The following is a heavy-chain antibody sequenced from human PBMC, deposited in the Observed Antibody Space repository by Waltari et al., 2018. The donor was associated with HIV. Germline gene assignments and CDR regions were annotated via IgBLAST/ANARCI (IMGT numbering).Heavy chain of an antibody. V-gene: IGHV4-34*01. Sequence: QVQLQQWGAGLLKPSEHLSLTCAGYGGSFRGYSWSWIRQPPGKGLEWIGEINHSGSTNYNPSLKSRVTISVDTSKNQFSLKLSSVTAADTAVYYCARGQDYDFWSGYYYDYWGQGTLVTVSS. J-gene: IGHJ4*02. CDR2: INHSGST. CDR3: ARGQDYDFWSGYYYDY. CDR1: GGSFRGYS. D-gene: IGHD3-3*01.